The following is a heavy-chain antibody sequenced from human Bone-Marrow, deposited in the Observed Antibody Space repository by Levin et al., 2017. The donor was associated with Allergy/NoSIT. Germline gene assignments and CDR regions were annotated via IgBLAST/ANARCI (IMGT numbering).Heavy chain of an antibody. CDR1: GGSISSSNW. V-gene: IGHV4-4*02. CDR2: IYHSGST. D-gene: IGHD2-2*01. J-gene: IGHJ6*03. Sequence: SETLSLTCAVSGGSISSSNWWSWVRQPPGKGLEWIGEIYHSGSTNYNPSLKSRVTISVDKSKNQFSLKLSSVTAADTAVYYCARLSIYQLPDYYYYYYMDVWGKGTTVTVSS. CDR3: ARLSIYQLPDYYYYYYMDV.